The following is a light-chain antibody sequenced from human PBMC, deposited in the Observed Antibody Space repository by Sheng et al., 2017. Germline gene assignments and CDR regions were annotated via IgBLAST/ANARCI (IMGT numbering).Light chain of an antibody. CDR2: TNN. J-gene: IGLJ1*01. CDR3: AAWDDSLSGYV. Sequence: QSVLTQPPSASGTPGQRVTISCSGSSSNLGSNTVNWYQQLPGTAPKVLIHTNNQRPSGVPDRFSGSKSGTSASLAISGLQSEDEADYYCAAWDDSLSGYVFGTGTKVTVV. CDR1: SSNLGSNT. V-gene: IGLV1-44*01.